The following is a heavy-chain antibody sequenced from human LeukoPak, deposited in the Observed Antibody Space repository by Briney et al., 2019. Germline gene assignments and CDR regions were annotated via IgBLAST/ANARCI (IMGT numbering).Heavy chain of an antibody. CDR3: ARGSNGDAFDI. CDR1: GFTFSVYS. D-gene: IGHD2-8*01. Sequence: PGGSLRLSCAASGFTFSVYSMKWVRQAPGKGLERLSYISSRSSTIYYADSVKGRFTISRDNAKNSLYLQMNSLRAEDTAVYYCARGSNGDAFDIWGQGTMVTVSS. CDR2: ISSRSSTI. J-gene: IGHJ3*02. V-gene: IGHV3-48*04.